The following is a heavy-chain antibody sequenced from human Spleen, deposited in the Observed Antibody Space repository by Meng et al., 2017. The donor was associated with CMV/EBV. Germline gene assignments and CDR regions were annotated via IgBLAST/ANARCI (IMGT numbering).Heavy chain of an antibody. CDR2: MNPNSGNT. CDR1: GYTFTSYD. J-gene: IGHJ6*02. CDR3: ARRYSSSWYLPYYYYGMDV. D-gene: IGHD6-13*01. Sequence: ASVKVSCKASGYTFTSYDINWVRQATGQGLEWMGWMNPNSGNTGYAQKFQGRVTMTRSTSISTAYMELSSLRSEDTAVYYCARRYSSSWYLPYYYYGMDVWGQGTTVTVSS. V-gene: IGHV1-8*01.